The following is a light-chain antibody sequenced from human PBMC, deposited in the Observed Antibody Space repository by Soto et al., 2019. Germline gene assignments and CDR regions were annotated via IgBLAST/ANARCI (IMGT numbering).Light chain of an antibody. CDR3: QQYDELPPWT. CDR1: QSVSSN. Sequence: EIVMTQSPATLSVSPGERVTLSCRASQSVSSNLAWYQHKYGQAPRLLIYGASIRATGIPARFSGSGSGIQFTLSISSLQSEDFAVYYCQQYDELPPWTFGEGTKVDIK. J-gene: IGKJ1*01. CDR2: GAS. V-gene: IGKV3-15*01.